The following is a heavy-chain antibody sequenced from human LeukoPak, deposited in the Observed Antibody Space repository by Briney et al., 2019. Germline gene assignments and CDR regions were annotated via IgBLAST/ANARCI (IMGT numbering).Heavy chain of an antibody. CDR2: IRYDGSNK. CDR1: GFTFSSYG. CDR3: ARDRDGSGEDAFDI. Sequence: PGGSLRLSCAASGFTFSSYGMHWVRQAPGKGLEWVAFIRYDGSNKYYADSVKGRFTISRDNSKNTLYLQMDSLRAEDTAVYYCARDRDGSGEDAFDIWGQGTMVTVSS. D-gene: IGHD3-10*01. J-gene: IGHJ3*02. V-gene: IGHV3-30*02.